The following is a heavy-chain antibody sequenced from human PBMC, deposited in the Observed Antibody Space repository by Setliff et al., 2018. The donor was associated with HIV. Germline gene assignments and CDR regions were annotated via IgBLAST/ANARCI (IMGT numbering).Heavy chain of an antibody. V-gene: IGHV4-39*07. CDR3: ARGRYSYGPGWFDS. CDR1: GAFTTSSLYS. J-gene: IGHJ5*01. CDR2: IFYSGTT. D-gene: IGHD5-18*01. Sequence: SETLSLTCSVSGAFTTSSLYSWGWSRQSPGKGLEWIGTIFYSGTTTYNPSLKSRITIPVDTSKKEFSLNLSSLTAADTAVFYCARGRYSYGPGWFDSWAQGAVVTVSS.